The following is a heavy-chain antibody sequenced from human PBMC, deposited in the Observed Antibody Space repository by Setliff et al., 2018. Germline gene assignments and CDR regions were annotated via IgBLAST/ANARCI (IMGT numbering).Heavy chain of an antibody. CDR1: GFIVSSDW. J-gene: IGHJ3*02. D-gene: IGHD3-22*01. V-gene: IGHV3-7*01. Sequence: PGGSLRLSCAASGFIVSSDWMSWIRQGPGKGLEWVAHIYQYGSAKYYVDSVKGRFTISRDNAKNSLYLQMNSLRAEDTAVYYCARDRPYYYDSSGYLPDAFDIWGQGTMVTVSS. CDR2: IYQYGSAK. CDR3: ARDRPYYYDSSGYLPDAFDI.